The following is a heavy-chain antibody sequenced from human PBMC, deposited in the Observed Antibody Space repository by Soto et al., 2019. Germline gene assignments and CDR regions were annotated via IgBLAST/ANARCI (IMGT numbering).Heavy chain of an antibody. CDR2: SGSGGST. Sequence: EVQLLESGGGLVQPGGSLRLSCAASGITFSSYAMSWVRQAPGKGLEWVSVSGSGGSTYYADSVKGRFTISRDNSKNTRYRQMNSVGAEDTAVYYCAKRGAGHYFDYWGQGTLVTVSS. CDR1: GITFSSYA. D-gene: IGHD6-19*01. J-gene: IGHJ4*02. CDR3: AKRGAGHYFDY. V-gene: IGHV3-23*01.